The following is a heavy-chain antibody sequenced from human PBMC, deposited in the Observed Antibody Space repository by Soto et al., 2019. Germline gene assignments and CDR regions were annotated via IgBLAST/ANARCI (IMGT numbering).Heavy chain of an antibody. Sequence: QVQLQESDPGLVKPSETLSLTCTVSGGSISSYYWSWIRQPPGKGLEWIGYIYYSGGTNYNPSLKSRVTISVASSKNHFSLKLSSVTAADTAVYYCARRYGGNLDYWGQGTLVTVSS. CDR3: ARRYGGNLDY. CDR1: GGSISSYY. D-gene: IGHD1-26*01. CDR2: IYYSGGT. V-gene: IGHV4-59*08. J-gene: IGHJ4*02.